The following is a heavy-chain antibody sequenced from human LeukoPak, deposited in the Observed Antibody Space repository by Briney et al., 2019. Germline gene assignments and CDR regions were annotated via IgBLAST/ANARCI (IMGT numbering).Heavy chain of an antibody. CDR1: GFTFSNYA. CDR2: IGGSGGST. Sequence: GGSLRLSCAASGFTFSNYAMSWVRKAPGKGLEWVSGIGGSGGSTYYADSVKGRFTISRDNSKNTLYLQMNSLRAEDTAVYYCARNYGAGSYYNNDYGMDVWGQGTTVTVSS. V-gene: IGHV3-23*01. J-gene: IGHJ6*02. CDR3: ARNYGAGSYYNNDYGMDV. D-gene: IGHD3-10*01.